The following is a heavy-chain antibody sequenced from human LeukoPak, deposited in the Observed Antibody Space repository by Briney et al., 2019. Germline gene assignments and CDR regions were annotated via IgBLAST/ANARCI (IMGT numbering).Heavy chain of an antibody. D-gene: IGHD4-17*01. CDR1: GGSFSGYY. V-gene: IGHV4-34*01. J-gene: IGHJ5*02. CDR2: INHSGST. CDR3: ARGPYGDYLSWFDP. Sequence: SETLSLTCAVYGGSFSGYYWSWIRQPPGKGLEWIGEINHSGSTNYNPSLKSRVTISVDTSKNQFSLKLSSVSAADTAVYYCARGPYGDYLSWFDPWGQGTLVTVSS.